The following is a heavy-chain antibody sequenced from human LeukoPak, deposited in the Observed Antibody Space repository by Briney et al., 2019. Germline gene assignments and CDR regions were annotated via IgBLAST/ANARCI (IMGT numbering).Heavy chain of an antibody. CDR3: ARDSVAGTTQYYFDY. V-gene: IGHV1-2*06. CDR1: GYTFTGYY. J-gene: IGHJ4*02. CDR2: INPNSGGT. Sequence: ASVKVSCKASGYTFTGYYMHWVRQAPGQGLEWMGRINPNSGGTNYAQKFQGRVTMTRDTSTSTVYMELSSLRSEDTAVYYCARDSVAGTTQYYFDYWGQGTLVTVSS. D-gene: IGHD6-19*01.